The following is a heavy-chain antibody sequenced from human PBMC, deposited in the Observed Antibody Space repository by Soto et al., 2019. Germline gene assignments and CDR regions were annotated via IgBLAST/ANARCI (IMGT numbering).Heavy chain of an antibody. D-gene: IGHD1-7*01. CDR1: GYTFTSYA. CDR3: AWFSNYWNYPFDY. J-gene: IGHJ4*02. V-gene: IGHV1-3*01. Sequence: GASVKVSCKASGYTFTSYAMHWVRQAPGQRLEWMGWINAGNGNTRYSQKFQGRVTITRDTSASTAYMELSSLRSEDTAVYYCAWFSNYWNYPFDYWGQGTLVTVSS. CDR2: INAGNGNT.